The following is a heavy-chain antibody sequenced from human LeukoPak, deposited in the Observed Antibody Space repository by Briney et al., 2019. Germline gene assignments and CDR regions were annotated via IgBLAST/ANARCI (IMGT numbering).Heavy chain of an antibody. CDR2: IYTSGST. CDR1: GGSICSYY. J-gene: IGHJ4*02. V-gene: IGHV4-4*09. CDR3: ARHRSGYYFPFDY. D-gene: IGHD3-22*01. Sequence: SETLSLTCTVSGGSICSYYWSWIRQPPGKGLEWIGYIYTSGSTNYSPSLKSRVTISVDTSKNQFSLKLSSVTAADTAVYYCARHRSGYYFPFDYWGQGTLVTVSS.